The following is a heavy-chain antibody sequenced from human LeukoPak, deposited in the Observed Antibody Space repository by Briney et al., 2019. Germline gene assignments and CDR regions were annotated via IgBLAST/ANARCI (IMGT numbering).Heavy chain of an antibody. V-gene: IGHV4-34*01. CDR1: GGSFSGYY. CDR2: INHSGST. D-gene: IGHD3-22*01. Sequence: SETLSLTCAVYGGSFSGYYWSWIRQPPGKGLEWIGEINHSGSTNYNPSLKSRVTISVDTSKNQFSLKLSSVTAADTAVYYCARGRYYYDSSGYYYVSYWFDPWGQGTLVTVSS. J-gene: IGHJ5*02. CDR3: ARGRYYYDSSGYYYVSYWFDP.